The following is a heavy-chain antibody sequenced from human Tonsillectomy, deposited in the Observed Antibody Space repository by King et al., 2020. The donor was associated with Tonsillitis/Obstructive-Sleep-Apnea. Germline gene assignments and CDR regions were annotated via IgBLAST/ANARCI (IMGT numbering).Heavy chain of an antibody. V-gene: IGHV3-49*04. CDR3: TRRRSPHPTGIILEGYYHYYLDV. CDR2: IRGNAYGGTT. J-gene: IGHJ6*03. D-gene: IGHD3-10*01. Sequence: VQLVESGGGLVQPGRSLRLSCTPSGFTFGDYGMSWVRQAPGKGLEWLGFIRGNAYGGTTDYAASLKGRFSISRDDSKSIAYLQMNSLKTEDTAVYYCTRRRSPHPTGIILEGYYHYYLDVWGNGTTVTVSS. CDR1: GFTFGDYG.